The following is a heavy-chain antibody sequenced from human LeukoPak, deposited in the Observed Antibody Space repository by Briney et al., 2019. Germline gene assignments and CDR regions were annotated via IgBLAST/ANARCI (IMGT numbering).Heavy chain of an antibody. CDR3: ARDRDSSSWSSRRVGDYFDY. Sequence: TGGSLRLSCAASGFTFNSYSMNWVRQAPGKGLEWVSSISSSSLSYIYYADSVKGRFTIFRDNAKNSLYPQMNSLRAEDTAVYYCARDRDSSSWSSRRVGDYFDYWGQGTLVTVSS. J-gene: IGHJ4*02. V-gene: IGHV3-21*01. CDR1: GFTFNSYS. D-gene: IGHD6-13*01. CDR2: ISSSSLSYI.